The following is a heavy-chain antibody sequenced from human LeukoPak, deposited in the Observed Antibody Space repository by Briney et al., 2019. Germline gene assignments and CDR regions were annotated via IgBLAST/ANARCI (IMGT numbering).Heavy chain of an antibody. CDR1: GFTFSDYA. J-gene: IGHJ4*02. Sequence: GGSLRLSCAASGFTFSDYAMNWVRQAPGKGLQWVSVISGSGTGTYYADSVRGRFTISRDNSKNTLYLQMNNLGAEDTAVYYCAKDRAALPVTTYNFDFWGQGTLVTVSS. D-gene: IGHD2-2*01. CDR2: ISGSGTGT. CDR3: AKDRAALPVTTYNFDF. V-gene: IGHV3-23*01.